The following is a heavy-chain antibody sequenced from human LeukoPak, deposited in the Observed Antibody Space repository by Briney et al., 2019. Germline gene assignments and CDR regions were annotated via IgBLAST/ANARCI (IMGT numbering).Heavy chain of an antibody. V-gene: IGHV1-2*02. Sequence: ASVKVSCKASGYTFTSYGISWVRQAPGQGLEWMGWINPNSGGTNYAQKFQGRVTMTRDTSIGTAYMELSRLRSDDTAVYYCARVRPYYGDALDYWGQGTLVTVSS. D-gene: IGHD4-17*01. CDR3: ARVRPYYGDALDY. CDR1: GYTFTSYG. J-gene: IGHJ4*02. CDR2: INPNSGGT.